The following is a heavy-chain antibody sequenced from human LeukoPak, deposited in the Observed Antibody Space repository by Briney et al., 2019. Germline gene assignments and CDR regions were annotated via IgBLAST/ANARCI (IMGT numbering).Heavy chain of an antibody. CDR3: AKDFDGYSYGILDN. Sequence: PGGSLRLSCGASGFTFSIYGMNWVRQAPGKGLEGGAFIRNDGKNKYYGDSVKGRITISRDNSQNTLYLQVNSLRAEDTAVYYCAKDFDGYSYGILDNWGQGTLVTVSS. J-gene: IGHJ4*02. V-gene: IGHV3-30*02. CDR2: IRNDGKNK. CDR1: GFTFSIYG. D-gene: IGHD5-18*01.